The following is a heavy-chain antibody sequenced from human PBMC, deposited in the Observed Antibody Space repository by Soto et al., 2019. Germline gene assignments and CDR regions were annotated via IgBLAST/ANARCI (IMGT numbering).Heavy chain of an antibody. CDR1: GFTFSSYA. J-gene: IGHJ4*02. D-gene: IGHD3-22*01. CDR3: AKDGTYYYDSSVKGY. Sequence: EVQLLESGGGLVQPGGSLRLSCAASGFTFSSYAMSWVRQAPGKGLEWVSAISGSGGSTYYTDSVKGRFTISRDNSKNTLYLQMNSLRAEDTAVYYCAKDGTYYYDSSVKGYWGQGTLVTVSS. V-gene: IGHV3-23*01. CDR2: ISGSGGST.